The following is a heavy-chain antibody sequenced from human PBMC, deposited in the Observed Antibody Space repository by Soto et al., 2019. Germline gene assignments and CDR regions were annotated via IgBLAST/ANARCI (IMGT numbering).Heavy chain of an antibody. CDR2: IYYSGST. V-gene: IGHV4-31*03. CDR1: GGSISSGGYY. J-gene: IGHJ5*02. D-gene: IGHD3-10*01. CDR3: ARGHMVRGVPGWFDP. Sequence: QVQLQESGPGLVKPSQTLSLTCTVSGGSISSGGYYWSWIRQHPGKGLEWIGYIYYSGSTYYNPSLKSRVTISVDTSKNQFSLKLSSVTAADTAVYYCARGHMVRGVPGWFDPWGQGTLVTVSS.